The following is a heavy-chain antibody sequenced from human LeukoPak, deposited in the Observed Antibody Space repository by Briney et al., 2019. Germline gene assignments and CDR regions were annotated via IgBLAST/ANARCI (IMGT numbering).Heavy chain of an antibody. V-gene: IGHV1-46*01. Sequence: GASVKVSCKASGYTFTGYYMHWVRQAPGQGLEWMGIINPSGGSTTYTQKFQDRVIMTRDTSTSTVYMELSSLRSEDTAIYYCARDQVRGGSNHCGFDYWGQGTLVTVSS. CDR1: GYTFTGYY. J-gene: IGHJ4*02. D-gene: IGHD1-26*01. CDR3: ARDQVRGGSNHCGFDY. CDR2: INPSGGST.